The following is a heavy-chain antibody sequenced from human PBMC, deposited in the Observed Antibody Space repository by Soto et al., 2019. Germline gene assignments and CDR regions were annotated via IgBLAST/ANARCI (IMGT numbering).Heavy chain of an antibody. D-gene: IGHD5-12*01. CDR1: GXTXXGYY. Sequence: KXXCXXXGXTXXGYYMHWVRQAPGQGLEWMGWINPNSGGTNYAQKFQGWVTMTRDTSISTAYMELSRLRSVDTAVYYCARSRYEDWFDPWGQGTLVTVSS. V-gene: IGHV1-2*04. CDR2: INPNSGGT. CDR3: ARSRYEDWFDP. J-gene: IGHJ5*02.